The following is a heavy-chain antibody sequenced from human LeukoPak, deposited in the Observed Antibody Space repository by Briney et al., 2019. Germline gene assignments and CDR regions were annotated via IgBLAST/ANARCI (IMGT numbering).Heavy chain of an antibody. V-gene: IGHV3-30*03. D-gene: IGHD1-26*01. CDR2: ISYDGSNK. CDR1: RFTFSSYG. J-gene: IGHJ6*02. Sequence: PGRSLRLSCAASRFTFSSYGMHWVRQAPGKGLEWVAVISYDGSNKYYADSVKGRFTISRDNSKNTLYLQMNSLRAEDTAVYYCAFTSGSYYYYYGMDVWGQGTTVTVSS. CDR3: AFTSGSYYYYYGMDV.